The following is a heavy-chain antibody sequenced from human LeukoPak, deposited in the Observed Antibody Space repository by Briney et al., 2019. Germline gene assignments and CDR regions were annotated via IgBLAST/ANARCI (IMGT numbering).Heavy chain of an antibody. J-gene: IGHJ4*02. Sequence: GGSLRLSCAASGFTFSNTWMSWVRQAPGKGLEWVGRIKSKTDGGTTDFAAPVKGRFTISRDDSKNTLYLQMNSLKTEDRAVYYCTSQQLVFDYWGQGTLVTVSS. CDR3: TSQQLVFDY. D-gene: IGHD6-13*01. CDR1: GFTFSNTW. V-gene: IGHV3-15*01. CDR2: IKSKTDGGTT.